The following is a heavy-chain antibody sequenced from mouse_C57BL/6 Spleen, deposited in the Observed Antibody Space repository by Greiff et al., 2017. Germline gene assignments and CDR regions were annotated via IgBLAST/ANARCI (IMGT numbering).Heavy chain of an antibody. CDR2: IDPSDSYT. Sequence: QSCKASGYTFTSYWMQWVKQRPGQGLEWIGEIDPSDSYTNYNQKFKGKATLTVDTSSSTAYMQLSSLTSEDSAVYYCASGRGNWYFDVWGTGTTVTVSS. J-gene: IGHJ1*03. CDR3: ASGRGNWYFDV. CDR1: GYTFTSYW. V-gene: IGHV1-50*01.